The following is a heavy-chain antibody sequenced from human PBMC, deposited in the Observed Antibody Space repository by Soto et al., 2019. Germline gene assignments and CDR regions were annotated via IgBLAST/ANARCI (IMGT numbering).Heavy chain of an antibody. V-gene: IGHV4-61*01. Sequence: QVQLQESGPGLVKPSDTLSLTCTVSGVSVSSGSFYWAWIRQPPGKGLEWIGFISYSRTTNYNPSLKSRVTISVDTARSQSYLMGSSRTAADTALDSWARGATAPQYDYWGQGTLVTVAS. CDR1: GVSVSSGSFY. J-gene: IGHJ4*02. CDR3: ARGATAPQYDY. CDR2: ISYSRTT.